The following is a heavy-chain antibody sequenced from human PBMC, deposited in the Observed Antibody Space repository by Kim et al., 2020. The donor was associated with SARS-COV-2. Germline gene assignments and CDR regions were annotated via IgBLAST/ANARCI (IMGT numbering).Heavy chain of an antibody. Sequence: GGSLRLSCAASGFTFSSYEMNWVRQAPGKGLEWVSYISSSGSTIYYADSVKGRFTISRDNAKNSLYLQMNSLRAEDTAVYYCARNNIVVVIGYYYYYMDVWGKGTTVTVSS. J-gene: IGHJ6*03. CDR1: GFTFSSYE. D-gene: IGHD2-21*01. V-gene: IGHV3-48*03. CDR2: ISSSGSTI. CDR3: ARNNIVVVIGYYYYYMDV.